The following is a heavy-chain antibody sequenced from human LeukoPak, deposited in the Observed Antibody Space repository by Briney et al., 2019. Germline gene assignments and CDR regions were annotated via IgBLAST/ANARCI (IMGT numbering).Heavy chain of an antibody. J-gene: IGHJ4*02. D-gene: IGHD2-2*01. V-gene: IGHV3-7*03. Sequence: PGGSLRLSCAASGFTFSGYWMSWLRQAPGKGLEWVANIKQDGGEKYYVDSVKGRFTISRDNAKNSLYLQMDSLRAEDTALYYCARAPITSPFYFDYWGQGTLVTVSS. CDR3: ARAPITSPFYFDY. CDR2: IKQDGGEK. CDR1: GFTFSGYW.